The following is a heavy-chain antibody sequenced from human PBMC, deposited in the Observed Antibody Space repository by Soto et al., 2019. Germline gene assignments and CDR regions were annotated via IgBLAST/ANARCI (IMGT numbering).Heavy chain of an antibody. V-gene: IGHV3-23*01. CDR3: AKELHTRSGWSDVTY. CDR2: IRGSGVST. D-gene: IGHD6-19*01. J-gene: IGHJ1*01. Sequence: RVIKEQRKGLQWVSAIRGSGVSTYYADSVKGRFTISRDNSKNTLYLQMNSLRAEDTAVYYCAKELHTRSGWSDVTYWGKRTPVTVSS.